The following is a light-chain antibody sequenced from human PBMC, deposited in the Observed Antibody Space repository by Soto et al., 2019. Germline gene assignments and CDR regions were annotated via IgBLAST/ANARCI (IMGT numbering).Light chain of an antibody. V-gene: IGKV1-5*03. CDR1: HIVSKW. Sequence: DIQMTQSPSTLSASVVDIFTITCRASHIVSKWLAWYQHKPGKDPKILIYKASSLESGVPSRFSASGYGTEFTLTISRLRPDDFATYYFKHYNRXRWTCGQGTKV. CDR2: KAS. CDR3: KHYNRXRWT. J-gene: IGKJ1*01.